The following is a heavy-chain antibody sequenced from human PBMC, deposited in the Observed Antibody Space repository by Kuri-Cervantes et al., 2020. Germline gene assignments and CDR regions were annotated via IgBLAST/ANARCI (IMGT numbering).Heavy chain of an antibody. D-gene: IGHD2-2*01. V-gene: IGHV1-18*01. CDR3: ARGGRYCSSTSCYRNWFDP. J-gene: IGHJ5*02. Sequence: ASVKVSCKASGYTFTSYGISWVRQAPGQGLEWMGWISAYNGNTNYAQKLQGRVTMTTDTSTSTAYMELRSLRSDDTAVYYCARGGRYCSSTSCYRNWFDPWGQGTLITVSS. CDR2: ISAYNGNT. CDR1: GYTFTSYG.